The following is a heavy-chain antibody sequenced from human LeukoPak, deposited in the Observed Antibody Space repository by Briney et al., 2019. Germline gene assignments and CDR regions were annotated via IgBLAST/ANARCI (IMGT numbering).Heavy chain of an antibody. CDR3: ARGRYYDFWSGYGSP. CDR2: MNPNSGNT. V-gene: IGHV1-8*03. CDR1: GYTFTSYD. D-gene: IGHD3-3*01. J-gene: IGHJ5*02. Sequence: EASVKVSCKASGYTFTSYDINWVRQATGQGLEWMGWMNPNSGNTGYAQKFQGRVTITRNTSISTAYMELSSLRYEDTAVYYCARGRYYDFWSGYGSPWGQGTLVTVSS.